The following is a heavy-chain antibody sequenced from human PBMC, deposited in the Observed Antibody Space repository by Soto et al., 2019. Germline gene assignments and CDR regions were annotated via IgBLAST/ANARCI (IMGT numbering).Heavy chain of an antibody. J-gene: IGHJ3*02. CDR3: ARPLIEMATTHDAFDI. CDR1: GFTFSSYA. Sequence: GGSLRLSCAASGFTFSSYAMHWVRQAPGKGVEWVAVISYDGSNKYYADSVKGRFTISRDNSKNTLYLQMNSRRAEDTAVYYCARPLIEMATTHDAFDIWGQGTMVTVSS. D-gene: IGHD1-1*01. CDR2: ISYDGSNK. V-gene: IGHV3-30-3*01.